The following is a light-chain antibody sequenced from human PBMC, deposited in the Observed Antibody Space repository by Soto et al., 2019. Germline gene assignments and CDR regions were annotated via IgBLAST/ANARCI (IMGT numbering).Light chain of an antibody. CDR3: QQLGRYRT. V-gene: IGKV3-11*01. CDR2: DSS. CDR1: QSVSSY. Sequence: DGATLSCRASQSVSSYLSWYQQKRGQAPRLIIYDSSNRATGIPATCSGSGSGTDFSLIISRLPPEEFAVDYCQQLGRYRTFGQGTKVDIK. J-gene: IGKJ1*01.